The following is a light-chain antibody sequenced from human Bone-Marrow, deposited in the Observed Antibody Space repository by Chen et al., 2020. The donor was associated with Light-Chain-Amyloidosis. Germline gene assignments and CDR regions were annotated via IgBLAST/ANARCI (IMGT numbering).Light chain of an antibody. CDR2: GSS. CDR1: QTISSNY. Sequence: EIVWTQSPGTLSLSPGEGANLSCRASQTISSNYLTWYHQKFGQAPRLLIYGSSSRATVLPDRFTVRGSGTDFTLTTNRLEPEDFAMYYCQQYGTSPLTFGGGTKVEI. V-gene: IGKV3-20*01. CDR3: QQYGTSPLT. J-gene: IGKJ4*01.